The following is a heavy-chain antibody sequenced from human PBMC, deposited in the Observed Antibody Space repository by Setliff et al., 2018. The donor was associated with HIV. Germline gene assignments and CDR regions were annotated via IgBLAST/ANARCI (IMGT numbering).Heavy chain of an antibody. CDR1: GFTFSSYG. V-gene: IGHV3-30*02. D-gene: IGHD2-21*01. CDR2: IR. Sequence: GGSLRLSCAASGFTFSSYGMHWVRQAPGKGLEWVAFIRYVDSMKGRFTISRDNAKNSLYLQMNSLRAEDTAVYYCTTGDTNPIYPQYMDIWGRGTTVTVSS. CDR3: TTGDTNPIYPQYMDI. J-gene: IGHJ6*03.